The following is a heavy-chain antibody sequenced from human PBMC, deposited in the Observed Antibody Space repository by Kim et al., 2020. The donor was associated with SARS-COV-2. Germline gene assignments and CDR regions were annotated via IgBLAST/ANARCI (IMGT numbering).Heavy chain of an antibody. CDR3: ARAEETAGGFDY. D-gene: IGHD5-18*01. Sequence: YYTPSLKSRVTISVDTSKNQFSLKLSSVTAADTAVYYCARAEETAGGFDYWGQGTLVTVSS. V-gene: IGHV4-31*02. J-gene: IGHJ4*02.